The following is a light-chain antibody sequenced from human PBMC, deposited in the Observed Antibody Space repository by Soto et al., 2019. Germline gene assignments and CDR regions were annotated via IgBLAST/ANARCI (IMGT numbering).Light chain of an antibody. Sequence: DIQLTQSPSFLSASVGDRVTITCRASQDISRYLAWYQQKAGKAPKLLIYDASTLQKGVPSRFSGSGSGTAFTIPTSSRQPADFSTYYCQQHHNYHPYTFGPGTKVDI. CDR1: QDISRY. CDR2: DAS. CDR3: QQHHNYHPYT. V-gene: IGKV1-9*01. J-gene: IGKJ3*01.